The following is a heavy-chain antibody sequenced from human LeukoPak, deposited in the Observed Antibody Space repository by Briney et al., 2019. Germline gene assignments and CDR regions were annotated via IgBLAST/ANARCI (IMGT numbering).Heavy chain of an antibody. D-gene: IGHD3-22*01. CDR3: ARDGSSAYDY. Sequence: GGSLRLSCAASGFTFSSYSMNWVRQAPRKGLEWVSSISSSNSYIYYADSVKGRFTISRDNAKNSLYLQMNSLRAEDTAVYYCARDGSSAYDYWGQGTLVTVSS. CDR1: GFTFSSYS. J-gene: IGHJ4*02. CDR2: ISSSNSYI. V-gene: IGHV3-21*01.